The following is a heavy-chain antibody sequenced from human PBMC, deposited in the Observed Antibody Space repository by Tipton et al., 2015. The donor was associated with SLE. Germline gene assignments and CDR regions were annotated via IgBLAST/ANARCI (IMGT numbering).Heavy chain of an antibody. CDR1: GGSISSSNW. J-gene: IGHJ3*02. Sequence: TLSLTCAVSGGSISSSNWWSWVRQPPGKGLEWIGEIYHSGSTNYNTSLKSRVTISVDKSKNQFSLKLSSVTAADTAVYYCASAGDGYKDAFDIWCQGTMVTVSS. CDR2: IYHSGST. D-gene: IGHD5-24*01. CDR3: ASAGDGYKDAFDI. V-gene: IGHV4-4*02.